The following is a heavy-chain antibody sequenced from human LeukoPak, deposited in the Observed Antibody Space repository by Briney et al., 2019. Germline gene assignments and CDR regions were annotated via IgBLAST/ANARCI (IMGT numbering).Heavy chain of an antibody. D-gene: IGHD3-10*01. CDR2: IKQDGGEK. CDR3: ARGGQAGTGDY. V-gene: IGHV3-7*01. CDR1: EFTFSKFW. Sequence: PGGSLRLSCAVSEFTFSKFWMTWVRQSPGKGLEWVANIKQDGGEKHYVDSVKGRFTISRDNARNLLYLEMTSLRAEDTAVYYCARGGQAGTGDYWGQGTLVIVSS. J-gene: IGHJ4*02.